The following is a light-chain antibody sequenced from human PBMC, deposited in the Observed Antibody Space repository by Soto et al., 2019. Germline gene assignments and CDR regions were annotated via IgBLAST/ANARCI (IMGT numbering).Light chain of an antibody. CDR1: QSIDNY. CDR3: QQYNNWSWT. CDR2: AAS. Sequence: DIQMTQSPPTLSASVGDRVTITCRASQSIDNYLDWYQQKPGKAPKRLIYAASSLQSGVPSRFSGSGSGTEDTLTISSLQPEDFSVNYCQQYNNWSWTFGQGTKVDIK. V-gene: IGKV1-17*01. J-gene: IGKJ1*01.